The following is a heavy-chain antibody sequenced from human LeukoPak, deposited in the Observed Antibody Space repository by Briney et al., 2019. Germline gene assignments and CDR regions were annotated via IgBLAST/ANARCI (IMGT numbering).Heavy chain of an antibody. J-gene: IGHJ3*02. V-gene: IGHV1-69*05. CDR1: GGTFISYA. D-gene: IGHD3-22*01. Sequence: SVKVSCKASGGTFISYAISWVRQAPGQGLEWMGRIIPIFGTANYAQKFQGRVTITTDESTSTAYIELSSLRSEDTAVYYSARDYYDSSGYYAFDIWGQGTMVTVSS. CDR3: ARDYYDSSGYYAFDI. CDR2: IIPIFGTA.